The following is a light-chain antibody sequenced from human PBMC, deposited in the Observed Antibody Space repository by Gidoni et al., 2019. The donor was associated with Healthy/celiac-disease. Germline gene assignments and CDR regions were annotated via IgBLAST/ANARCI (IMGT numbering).Light chain of an antibody. J-gene: IGKJ2*01. CDR2: AAS. Sequence: DIQMTQSPSSLSASVGDRVTITCRASQSISSYLNWYQQKPGKAPKLLIYAASSLQSGVPSRFSGSGSGTDFTLTISSLQPEDFATYYCQQSYSTPVHFXQXTKLEIK. CDR3: QQSYSTPVH. CDR1: QSISSY. V-gene: IGKV1-39*01.